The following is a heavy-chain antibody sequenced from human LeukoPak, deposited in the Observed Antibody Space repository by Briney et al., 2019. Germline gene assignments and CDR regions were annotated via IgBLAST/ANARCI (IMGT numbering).Heavy chain of an antibody. D-gene: IGHD3-22*01. V-gene: IGHV4-59*01. CDR1: GGSLSSYY. CDR3: ASSYDSSGFSWFDP. Sequence: SETLSLTCTFSGGSLSSYYWSWIRQPPGKGLEWIGYIYSSGSTNYNPSLKSRVTISVDTSKNQFSLKLSSVTAADTAVYYCASSYDSSGFSWFDPWGHGTLVTVSS. J-gene: IGHJ5*02. CDR2: IYSSGST.